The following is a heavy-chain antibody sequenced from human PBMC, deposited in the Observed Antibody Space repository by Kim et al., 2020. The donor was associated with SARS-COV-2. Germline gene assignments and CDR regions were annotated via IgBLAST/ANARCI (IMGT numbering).Heavy chain of an antibody. V-gene: IGHV4-39*02. D-gene: IGHD2-2*01. CDR3: AREDIVVVPAATGDAFDI. Sequence: KCRVTISVDTSKNQFSLKLSSVTAADTAVYYCAREDIVVVPAATGDAFDIWGQGTMVTVSS. J-gene: IGHJ3*02.